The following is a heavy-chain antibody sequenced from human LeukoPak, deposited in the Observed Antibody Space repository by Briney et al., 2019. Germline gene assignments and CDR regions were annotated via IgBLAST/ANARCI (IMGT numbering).Heavy chain of an antibody. CDR1: GGSFRGYY. D-gene: IGHD2-2*01. V-gene: IGHV4-34*01. CDR3: ARSYCSSTSCYAAYYYYMDV. J-gene: IGHJ6*03. CDR2: INHSGST. Sequence: SETLSLTCAAYGGSFRGYYWSWIRQPPGKGLEWIGEINHSGSTNYNPSLKSRVTISVDTSKNQFSLKLSSVTAADTAVYYCARSYCSSTSCYAAYYYYMDVWGKGTTVTVSS.